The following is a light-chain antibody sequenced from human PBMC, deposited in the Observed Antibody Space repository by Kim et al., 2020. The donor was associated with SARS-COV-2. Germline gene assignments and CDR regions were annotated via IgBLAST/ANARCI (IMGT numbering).Light chain of an antibody. Sequence: KEVCWYQQKPGQSPVLVIYQDNKWPSGIPGRFSGSNSGNTATLTISGTQALDEAVYYCQAWDRRTSTWVFGGGTKVTVL. CDR3: QAWDRRTSTWV. CDR2: QDN. CDR1: KE. J-gene: IGLJ3*02. V-gene: IGLV3-1*01.